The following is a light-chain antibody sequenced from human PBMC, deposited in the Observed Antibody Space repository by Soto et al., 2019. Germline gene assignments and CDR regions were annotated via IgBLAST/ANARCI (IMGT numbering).Light chain of an antibody. CDR2: GAS. J-gene: IGKJ1*01. V-gene: IGKV1-5*01. Sequence: DIQMTQSPSTLSASVGGRVTITCRASQSAGTWVAWYQQKPGKAAKLLIYGASNLESGVPSRFSGSGSGTDFPLPIPTLHPDDFAPYFCHHYRRNTWRVGPGAKVDTK. CDR3: HHYRRNTWR. CDR1: QSAGTW.